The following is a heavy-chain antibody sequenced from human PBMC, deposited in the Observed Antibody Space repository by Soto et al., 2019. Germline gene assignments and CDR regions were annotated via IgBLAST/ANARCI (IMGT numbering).Heavy chain of an antibody. D-gene: IGHD6-25*01. Sequence: SETLSLTCTVSGASISSGDYYWTWIRQPPGKGLEWIGSIYYSGSTYYNPSLKSRVTISVDTSNNQFSLKLSSVTAADTAVYYCAAGGRLPRYYWGQGTLVTVSS. V-gene: IGHV4-30-4*01. J-gene: IGHJ4*02. CDR3: AAGGRLPRYY. CDR1: GASISSGDYY. CDR2: IYYSGST.